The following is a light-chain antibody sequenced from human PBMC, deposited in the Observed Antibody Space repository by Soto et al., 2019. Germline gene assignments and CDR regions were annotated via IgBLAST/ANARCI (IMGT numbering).Light chain of an antibody. Sequence: EVVMTQSPATLSVSPGERATLSCRASQSVNANLAWYQQKPGQAPRLLIHGASNRATGIPARFSGSGFGTAFILTISRLQSEDFAVYYCQHYNTWLWTFGQGTKVEI. CDR3: QHYNTWLWT. V-gene: IGKV3-15*01. CDR2: GAS. CDR1: QSVNAN. J-gene: IGKJ1*01.